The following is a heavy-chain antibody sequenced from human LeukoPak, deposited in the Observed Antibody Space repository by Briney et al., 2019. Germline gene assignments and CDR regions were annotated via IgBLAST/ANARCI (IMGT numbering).Heavy chain of an antibody. CDR3: ARPIAAAGRGYWFDP. Sequence: SETLSLTRTVSGGSISSYYWGWIRQPPGKGLEGIGSIYYSGSTYYNPSLKSRVTISVDTSKNQFSLKLSSVTAADTAVYYCARPIAAAGRGYWFDPWGQGTLVTVSS. CDR2: IYYSGST. J-gene: IGHJ5*02. CDR1: GGSISSYY. D-gene: IGHD6-13*01. V-gene: IGHV4-39*01.